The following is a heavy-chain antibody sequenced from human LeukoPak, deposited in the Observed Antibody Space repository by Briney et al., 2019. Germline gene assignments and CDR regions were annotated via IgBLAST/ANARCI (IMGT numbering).Heavy chain of an antibody. J-gene: IGHJ4*02. CDR1: GGSISNYY. Sequence: SETLSLTCTVSGGSISNYYWSWIRQPPGKGLEWIGYIYYSGSAYYNSSLKSRVVMSVDTSKKQFSLRLTSVTAADTAVYYCAREGPDYSNPFDYWGQGTLVTVSS. V-gene: IGHV4-59*12. CDR2: IYYSGSA. CDR3: AREGPDYSNPFDY. D-gene: IGHD4-11*01.